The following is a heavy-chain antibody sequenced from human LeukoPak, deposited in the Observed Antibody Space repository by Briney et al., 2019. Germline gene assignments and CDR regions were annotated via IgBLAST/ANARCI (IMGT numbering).Heavy chain of an antibody. CDR2: IYYSGST. V-gene: IGHV4-39*02. D-gene: IGHD6-19*01. J-gene: IGHJ4*02. CDR3: AKDTAVAATQPNY. Sequence: SETLSLTCTVSGGSISSSGYYWGWIRQPPGKGLEWIGSIYYSGSTYYNPSLKSRVTISVDTSKNHFSLKLSSVTAADTAVYYCAKDTAVAATQPNYWGQGTLVTVSS. CDR1: GGSISSSGYY.